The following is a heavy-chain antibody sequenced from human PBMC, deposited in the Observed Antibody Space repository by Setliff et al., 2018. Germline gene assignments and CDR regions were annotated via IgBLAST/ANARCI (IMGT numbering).Heavy chain of an antibody. CDR3: ARRNTAMVYGFDI. Sequence: GESLKISCKGSGYSFSSYWIGWVRQMPGKGLEWMGIIYPGDSDTRYSPSFQGQVTISADKSINTAYLQWSSLKASDTAMYYCARRNTAMVYGFDIWGQGTMVTVSS. CDR2: IYPGDSDT. J-gene: IGHJ3*02. CDR1: GYSFSSYW. V-gene: IGHV5-51*01. D-gene: IGHD5-18*01.